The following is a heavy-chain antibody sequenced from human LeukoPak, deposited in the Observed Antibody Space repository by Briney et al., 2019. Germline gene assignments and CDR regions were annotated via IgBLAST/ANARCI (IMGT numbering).Heavy chain of an antibody. D-gene: IGHD2-2*01. CDR1: GGSISSGGYS. Sequence: SETLSLTCAVSGGSISSGGYSWSWIRQPPGKGLEWIGYIYHSGSTYYNPSLKSRVTISVDRSKNQFSLKLSSVTAADTAVYYRARRVVPAATFDYWGQGTLVTVSS. J-gene: IGHJ4*02. CDR2: IYHSGST. V-gene: IGHV4-30-2*01. CDR3: ARRVVPAATFDY.